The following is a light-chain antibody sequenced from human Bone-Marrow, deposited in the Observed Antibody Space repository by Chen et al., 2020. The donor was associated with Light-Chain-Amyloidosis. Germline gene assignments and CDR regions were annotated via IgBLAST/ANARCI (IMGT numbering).Light chain of an antibody. Sequence: NFMLTQPHPGSESSGKTVIISCTRSSGSIATNYVQWYQQRPGSSPTTVIYEDDQRPSGVPDRFSGSIDRSSNSASLTISGLKTEDEADYYCQSYQGSSQGVFGGGTKLTVL. CDR3: QSYQGSSQGV. CDR2: EDD. CDR1: SGSIATNY. V-gene: IGLV6-57*01. J-gene: IGLJ3*02.